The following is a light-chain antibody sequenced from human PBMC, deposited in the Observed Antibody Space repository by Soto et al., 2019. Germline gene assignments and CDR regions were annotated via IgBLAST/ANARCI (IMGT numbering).Light chain of an antibody. CDR3: QQYKEKIT. V-gene: IGKV3-15*01. J-gene: IGKJ5*01. Sequence: EIVMTQSPATLSVSPGERATLSCRASQSVSSNLAWYQQKPGQAPRLLIYGASTRATGIPARFSGSGSGTEFTLTISSLQSEDFAVYYCQQYKEKITFGQGTRLEIK. CDR1: QSVSSN. CDR2: GAS.